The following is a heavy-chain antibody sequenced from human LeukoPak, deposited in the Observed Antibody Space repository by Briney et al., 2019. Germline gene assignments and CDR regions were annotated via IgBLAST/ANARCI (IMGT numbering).Heavy chain of an antibody. J-gene: IGHJ6*03. CDR3: SNYYDSSGYYAYYYYYMDV. D-gene: IGHD3-22*01. V-gene: IGHV3-49*04. CDR1: GFTFGDYA. Sequence: PGGSLRPSCTASGFTFGDYAMSWVRQAPGKGLEWVGFIRSKAYGGTTEYAASVKGRFIISRDDSKSIAYLQMNSLKTEDTAVYYCSNYYDSSGYYAYYYYYMDVWGKGTTVTVSS. CDR2: IRSKAYGGTT.